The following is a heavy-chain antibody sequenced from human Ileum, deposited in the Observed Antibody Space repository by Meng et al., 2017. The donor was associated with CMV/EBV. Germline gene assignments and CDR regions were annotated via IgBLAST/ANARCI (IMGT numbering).Heavy chain of an antibody. CDR1: GGSISSGYY. CDR2: INHSGST. D-gene: IGHD2-2*01. CDR3: ARDGCSSTSCSDY. J-gene: IGHJ4*02. V-gene: IGHV4-34*01. Sequence: SETLSLTCTVSGGSISSGYYWSWIRQPPGKGLEWIGEINHSGSTNYNPSLKSRVTISIDTSKNQFSLKLSSVTAADTAVYYCARDGCSSTSCSDYWGQGTLVTVSS.